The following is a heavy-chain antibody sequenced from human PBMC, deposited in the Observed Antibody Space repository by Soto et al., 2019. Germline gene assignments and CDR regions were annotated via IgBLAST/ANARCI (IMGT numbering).Heavy chain of an antibody. V-gene: IGHV1-69*06. CDR2: IIPIFGTA. CDR1: GGTLSSYA. J-gene: IGHJ4*02. CDR3: ASLQRVHYFDY. Sequence: SVKVSCKASGGTLSSYAISWVRQAPGQGLEWMGGIIPIFGTANYAQKFQGRVTITADKSTSTAYMELSSLRSEDTAVYYCASLQRVHYFDYWGQGTLVTVSS.